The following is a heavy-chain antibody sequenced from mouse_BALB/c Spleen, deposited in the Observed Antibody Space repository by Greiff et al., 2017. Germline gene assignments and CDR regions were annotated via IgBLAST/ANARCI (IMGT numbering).Heavy chain of an antibody. CDR2: ISNGGGST. Sequence: DVQLQESGGGLVQPGGSLKLSCAASGFTFSSYTMSWVRQTPEKRLEWVAYISNGGGSTYYPDTVKGRFTISRDNAKNTLYLQMSSLKSEDTAMYYCARQGYYGSRYFDYWGQGTTLTVSS. D-gene: IGHD1-1*01. J-gene: IGHJ2*01. CDR1: GFTFSSYT. CDR3: ARQGYYGSRYFDY. V-gene: IGHV5-12-2*01.